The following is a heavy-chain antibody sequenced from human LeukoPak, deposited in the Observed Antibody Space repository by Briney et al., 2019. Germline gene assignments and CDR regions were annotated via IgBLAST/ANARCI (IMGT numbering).Heavy chain of an antibody. Sequence: SETLSLTCTVSGGSISSSGYYWGWIRQPPGKGLEWIGTIYYSGSTYYNPSLKSRVTISVDTSKNQFSLKLSSVTAADTAVYYCARHYFQANWGYYFGYWGQGTLVTVSS. V-gene: IGHV4-39*01. CDR2: IYYSGST. CDR1: GGSISSSGYY. CDR3: ARHYFQANWGYYFGY. J-gene: IGHJ4*02. D-gene: IGHD7-27*01.